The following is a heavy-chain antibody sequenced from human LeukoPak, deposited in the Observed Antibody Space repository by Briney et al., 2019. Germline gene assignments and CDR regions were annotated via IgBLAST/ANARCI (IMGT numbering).Heavy chain of an antibody. V-gene: IGHV3-23*01. CDR1: GFIFSDYG. J-gene: IGHJ4*02. CDR3: TRSGYRHPYHFDS. Sequence: GGTLRLSCGASGFIFSDYGMNWVRRAPGKGLEWVSGIVPSGATSYYADSVKGRFTISRDNSKNTLSLQMNSLRAEDTAIYYCTRSGYRHPYHFDSWGQGTLVTVSS. D-gene: IGHD3-22*01. CDR2: IVPSGATS.